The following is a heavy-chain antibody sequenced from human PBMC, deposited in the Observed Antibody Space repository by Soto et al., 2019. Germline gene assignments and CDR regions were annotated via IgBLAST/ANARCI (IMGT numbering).Heavy chain of an antibody. V-gene: IGHV4-30-4*01. CDR3: ARGEYLNRSVYYYFEX. CDR2: ISYSGNT. CDR1: GDSVTSVDYY. J-gene: IGHJ1*01. D-gene: IGHD3-22*01. Sequence: SETLSLTCSVSGDSVTSVDYYWTWVRQSPGKGLELIGYISYSGNTAYKPSLSSRLTISLDTSKDHLSLKLHAATAADTAFYYCARGEYLNRSVYYYFEXWGQGTLVTVSX.